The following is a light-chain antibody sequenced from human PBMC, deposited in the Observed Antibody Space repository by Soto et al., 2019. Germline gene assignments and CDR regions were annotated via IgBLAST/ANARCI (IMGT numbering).Light chain of an antibody. CDR1: QSVRSNY. CDR3: QQYGGSPFT. V-gene: IGKV3-20*01. Sequence: EIVLTQSPGTLSLSPGERATLSCRASQSVRSNYFAWYQQKPGQAPRLLIYGASSRATGIPDRFSGSGSGTDFTLTISTLEPEDFAVYYCQQYGGSPFTFGPGTKVDIK. CDR2: GAS. J-gene: IGKJ3*01.